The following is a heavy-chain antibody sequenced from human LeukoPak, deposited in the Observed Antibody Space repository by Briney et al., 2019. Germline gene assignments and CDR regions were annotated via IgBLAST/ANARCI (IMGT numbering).Heavy chain of an antibody. D-gene: IGHD1-14*01. CDR3: ARRPGNWFDP. CDR2: IYYSGST. V-gene: IGHV4-59*01. CDR1: GGSISSYY. J-gene: IGHJ5*02. Sequence: PSETLSLTCTVSGGSISSYYWSWIRQPPGKGLEWIGYIYYSGSTXXNPSLKSRVTISVDTSKNQFSLKLSSVTAADTALYYCARRPGNWFDPWGQGTLVTVSS.